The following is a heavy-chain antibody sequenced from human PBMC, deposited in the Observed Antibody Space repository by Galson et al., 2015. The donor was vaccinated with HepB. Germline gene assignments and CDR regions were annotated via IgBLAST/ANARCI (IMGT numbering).Heavy chain of an antibody. D-gene: IGHD2-8*01. Sequence: SVKVSCKASGYTFTGYHMHWVRQAPGQGLEWMGWINPNGGGTNYAQKFQGWVTMTRDTSISTAYMELSRLRSDDTAVYYCARGGIVLMVYAFYYYYGMDVWGQGTTVTVSS. V-gene: IGHV1-2*04. J-gene: IGHJ6*02. CDR2: INPNGGGT. CDR3: ARGGIVLMVYAFYYYYGMDV. CDR1: GYTFTGYH.